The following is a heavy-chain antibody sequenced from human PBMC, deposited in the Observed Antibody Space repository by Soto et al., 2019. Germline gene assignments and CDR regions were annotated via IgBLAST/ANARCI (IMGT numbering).Heavy chain of an antibody. D-gene: IGHD3-22*01. J-gene: IGHJ4*02. Sequence: GESVQVSYKCTGYTFSGYGVTWVRQAPGQGLAWMGWISGFNANTNDAQNFQGRLSVATDTSTGTAYMELRSLRSDDTAVFYCARHGLVYDSGDYSLDYWGQVSLVTVTS. CDR1: GYTFSGYG. V-gene: IGHV1-18*01. CDR3: ARHGLVYDSGDYSLDY. CDR2: ISGFNANT.